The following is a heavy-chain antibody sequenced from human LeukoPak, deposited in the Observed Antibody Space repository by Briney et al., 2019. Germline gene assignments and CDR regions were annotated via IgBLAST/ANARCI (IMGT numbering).Heavy chain of an antibody. D-gene: IGHD6-19*01. J-gene: IGHJ3*02. Sequence: GGSLRLSCAASGFIFNNAWMSWVRQAPGKGLEWVSSISSSSSYIYYADSVKGRFTISRDNAKNSLYLQMNSLRAEDTAVYYCARPKSPQWLVAHDAFDIWGQGTMVTVSS. CDR2: ISSSSSYI. CDR1: GFIFNNAW. V-gene: IGHV3-21*01. CDR3: ARPKSPQWLVAHDAFDI.